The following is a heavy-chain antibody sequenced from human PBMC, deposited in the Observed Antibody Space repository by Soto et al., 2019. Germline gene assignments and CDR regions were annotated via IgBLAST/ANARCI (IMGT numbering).Heavy chain of an antibody. V-gene: IGHV1-24*01. CDR3: ATGIVVVPAATPYYYYGMDV. J-gene: IGHJ6*02. D-gene: IGHD2-2*01. Sequence: ASVKVSCKVSGYTLTELSMHWVRQAPGKGLEWMGGFDPEDGETIYAQKFQGRVTMTEDTSTDTAYMELSSLRSEDTAVYYCATGIVVVPAATPYYYYGMDVWGQGTTVTVSS. CDR2: FDPEDGET. CDR1: GYTLTELS.